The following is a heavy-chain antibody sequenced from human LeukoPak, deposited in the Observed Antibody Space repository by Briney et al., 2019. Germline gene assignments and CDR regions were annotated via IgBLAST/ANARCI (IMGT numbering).Heavy chain of an antibody. CDR3: AREFGFGELCMDV. CDR2: ISSSSSYI. J-gene: IGHJ6*04. V-gene: IGHV3-21*01. CDR1: GFTFSSYS. Sequence: PGGSLRLSCAASGFTFSSYSMNWVRQAPGKGLEWVSSISSSSSYIYYADSVKGRFTISRDNAKNSLYLQMNSLKAEDTAVYYCAREFGFGELCMDVWGKGTTVTVSS. D-gene: IGHD3-10*01.